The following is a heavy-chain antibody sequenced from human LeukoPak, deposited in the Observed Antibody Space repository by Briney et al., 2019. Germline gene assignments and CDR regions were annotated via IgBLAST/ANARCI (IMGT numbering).Heavy chain of an antibody. V-gene: IGHV4-39*07. CDR1: GGSISSSSYY. CDR3: ARDRRGQRWLQSDDAFDI. CDR2: IYYSGST. D-gene: IGHD5-24*01. J-gene: IGHJ3*02. Sequence: SETLSLTCTVSGGSISSSSYYWGWIRQPPGKGLEWIGSIYYSGSTYYNPSLKSRVTISVDTSKNQFSLKLSSVTAADTAVYYCARDRRGQRWLQSDDAFDIWGQGTMVTVSS.